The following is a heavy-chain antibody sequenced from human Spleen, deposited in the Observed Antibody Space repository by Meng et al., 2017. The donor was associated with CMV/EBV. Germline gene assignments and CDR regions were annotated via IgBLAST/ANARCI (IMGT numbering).Heavy chain of an antibody. J-gene: IGHJ4*02. CDR3: ASGYDSSGFETDY. CDR2: INHSGST. Sequence: GSLRLSCTVSGGFISTSSYSWGWIRQPPGKGLEWIGEINHSGSTNYNPSLKSLVTISVDTSKNQFSLKLSSVTAADTAVYYCASGYDSSGFETDYWGQGTLVTVSS. D-gene: IGHD3-22*01. CDR1: GGFISTSSYS. V-gene: IGHV4-39*07.